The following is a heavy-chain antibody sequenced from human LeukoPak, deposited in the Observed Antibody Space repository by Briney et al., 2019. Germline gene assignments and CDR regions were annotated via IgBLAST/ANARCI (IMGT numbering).Heavy chain of an antibody. CDR1: GFTFDDYA. D-gene: IGHD4-17*01. J-gene: IGHJ4*02. CDR2: ISWNSGGI. V-gene: IGHV3-9*01. CDR3: AKDMWADYGDYDSDY. Sequence: GRSLRLSCAASGFTFDDYAMHWVRQAPGKGLEWVSGISWNSGGIGYADSVKGRFTISRDNAKNSLYLQMNSLRAEDTALYYCAKDMWADYGDYDSDYWGQGTLVTVSS.